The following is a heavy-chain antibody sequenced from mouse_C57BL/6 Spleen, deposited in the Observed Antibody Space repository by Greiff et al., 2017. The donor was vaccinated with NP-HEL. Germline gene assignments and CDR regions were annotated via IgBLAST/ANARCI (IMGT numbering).Heavy chain of an antibody. V-gene: IGHV5-4*03. D-gene: IGHD1-1*01. J-gene: IGHJ4*01. CDR3: SRVDYGRYAMDY. Sequence: EVKLVESGGGLVKPGGSLKLSCAASGFTFSSYAMSWVRQTPEKRLEWVATISDGGSYTYYPDNVKGRFTISRDNAKNNLYLQMSHLKSEDTAMNYWSRVDYGRYAMDYWVQGTSVTVSS. CDR1: GFTFSSYA. CDR2: ISDGGSYT.